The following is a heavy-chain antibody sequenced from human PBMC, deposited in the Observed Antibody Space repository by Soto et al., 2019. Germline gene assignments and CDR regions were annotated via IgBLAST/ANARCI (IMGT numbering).Heavy chain of an antibody. V-gene: IGHV3-48*01. J-gene: IGHJ6*02. CDR2: ISSSSSTI. CDR1: GFTFSSSS. D-gene: IGHD1-26*01. CDR3: ARVDAVKDLVGATGYYYYGMDV. Sequence: SLRLSCAASGFTFSSSSMNWVRQAPGKGLEWVSYISSSSSTIYYADSVKGRFTISRDNAKNSLYLQMNSLRAEDTAVYYCARVDAVKDLVGATGYYYYGMDVWGQGTTVTVSS.